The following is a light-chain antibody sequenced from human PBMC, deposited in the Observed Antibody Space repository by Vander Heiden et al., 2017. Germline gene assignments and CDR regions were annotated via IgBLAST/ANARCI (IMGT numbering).Light chain of an antibody. Sequence: DILMTESPPTMHAFAGDRVTTTCRAIQSISTLLAWYQHKPGKAPKLLIYGASNLESGIPSRFSGSGSGTEFTLTISSLQPDDFATYFCQQYETYTTFGQGTKVDI. CDR3: QQYETYTT. CDR1: QSISTL. J-gene: IGKJ1*01. V-gene: IGKV1-5*03. CDR2: GAS.